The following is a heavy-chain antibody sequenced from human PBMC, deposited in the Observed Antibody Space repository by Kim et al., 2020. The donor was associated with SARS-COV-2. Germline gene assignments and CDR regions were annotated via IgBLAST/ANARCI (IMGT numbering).Heavy chain of an antibody. J-gene: IGHJ6*02. CDR2: IRSKVNNYAT. V-gene: IGHV3-73*01. Sequence: GGSLRLSCVASGFTFSGAGMHWVRQASGKGLEWVGRIRSKVNNYATAYAASVKGRFTISRDDSKNMAYLQISGLKTEDAAVYYCTRKGDYYGMDVWGQGTTVTVSS. CDR1: GFTFSGAG. CDR3: TRKGDYYGMDV.